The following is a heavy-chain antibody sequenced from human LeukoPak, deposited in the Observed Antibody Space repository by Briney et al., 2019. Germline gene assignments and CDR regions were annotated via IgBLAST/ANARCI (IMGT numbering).Heavy chain of an antibody. J-gene: IGHJ6*03. V-gene: IGHV3-23*01. Sequence: GGSLRLSCAASGFTFSNYGMSWVRQAPGKGLQWVSGISGSGGERYYTESVKGRFTISRDNSKNTLYLQMNSLRAEDTALYYCAKGGSWYGYYYYYMDVWGKGTTVTISS. CDR1: GFTFSNYG. CDR3: AKGGSWYGYYYYYMDV. CDR2: ISGSGGER. D-gene: IGHD6-13*01.